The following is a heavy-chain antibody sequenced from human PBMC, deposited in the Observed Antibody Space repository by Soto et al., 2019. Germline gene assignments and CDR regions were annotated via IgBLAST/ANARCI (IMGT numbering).Heavy chain of an antibody. CDR1: GFTFSSCW. Sequence: EVQLVESGGGLVQPGGSLRLSCAASGFTFSSCWMSWVHQSPGKGLDWVANIKHDGSEKYYVDSVKGRFTISRDNAKNSLYLQMNSLRAEDTAVYYCARVGGIDGDYVDYWGQGTLVTVSS. CDR2: IKHDGSEK. V-gene: IGHV3-7*01. J-gene: IGHJ4*02. D-gene: IGHD4-17*01. CDR3: ARVGGIDGDYVDY.